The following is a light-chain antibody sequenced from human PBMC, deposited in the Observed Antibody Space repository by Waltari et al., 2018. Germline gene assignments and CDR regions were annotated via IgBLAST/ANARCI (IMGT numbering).Light chain of an antibody. J-gene: IGKJ2*01. CDR2: GAS. CDR3: HQYNHWPTFT. V-gene: IGKV3-15*01. Sequence: EIEMTQSPATLSVSPGERVTLSCRASQRVGYNLAWYQQRPGQAPRLLIYGASTRATDIPDRFSGSGSGTDFTLTISALQSEDLAVYYCHQYNHWPTFTFGQGTKLQIE. CDR1: QRVGYN.